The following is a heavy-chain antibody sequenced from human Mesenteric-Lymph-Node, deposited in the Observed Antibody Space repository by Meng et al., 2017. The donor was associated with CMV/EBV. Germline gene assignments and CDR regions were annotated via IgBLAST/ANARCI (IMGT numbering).Heavy chain of an antibody. Sequence: QVQLQQSGAGLLKPSETLSLTCAFYIGSFSDSYWGWVRQSPGKGLEWXGEIHHSGTTKYNPSLQSRVTISADTSKKQFSLKLTSVTAADTAVYYCARGRTVNTWGQGTRVTVDS. V-gene: IGHV4-34*02. J-gene: IGHJ4*02. CDR2: IHHSGTT. CDR3: ARGRTVNT. CDR1: IGSFSDSY. D-gene: IGHD1/OR15-1a*01.